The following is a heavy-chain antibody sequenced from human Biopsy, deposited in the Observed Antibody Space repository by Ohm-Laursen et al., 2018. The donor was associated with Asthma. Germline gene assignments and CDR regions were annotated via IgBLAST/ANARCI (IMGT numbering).Heavy chain of an antibody. D-gene: IGHD1-14*01. CDR3: AKDERLYYGSDSKYMQPVPLGD. J-gene: IGHJ4*02. Sequence: SLRLSCTASGFMFRSFGMHWVRQPPGKGLEWVSVIYSGGGTFYADSVKGRVTISRDISKNTLSLQMNSLRAEDTAVYYCAKDERLYYGSDSKYMQPVPLGDWGQGTLVIVSS. CDR2: IYSGGGT. CDR1: GFMFRSFG. V-gene: IGHV3-53*03.